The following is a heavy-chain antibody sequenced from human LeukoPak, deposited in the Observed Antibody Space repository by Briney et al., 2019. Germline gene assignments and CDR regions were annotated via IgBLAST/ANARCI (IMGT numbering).Heavy chain of an antibody. CDR2: ISAYNGNT. J-gene: IGHJ6*03. Sequence: VSVKVSCKASGYTFTSYGISWVRQAPGQGLEWMGWISAYNGNTNYAQKLQGRVTMTTDTSTSTAYMELRSLRSDDTAVYYCARDRQSGDYLKPYYYYYMDVWGKGTTVTVSS. D-gene: IGHD3-10*01. CDR1: GYTFTSYG. V-gene: IGHV1-18*01. CDR3: ARDRQSGDYLKPYYYYYMDV.